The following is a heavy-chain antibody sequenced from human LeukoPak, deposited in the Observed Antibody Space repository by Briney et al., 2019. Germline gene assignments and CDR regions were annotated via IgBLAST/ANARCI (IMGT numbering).Heavy chain of an antibody. CDR2: INPSGGST. CDR1: GYTFTGYY. D-gene: IGHD3-22*01. V-gene: IGHV1-46*01. J-gene: IGHJ6*03. CDR3: ARDSVEASYYYVSHYYYMDV. Sequence: ASVKVSCKASGYTFTGYYMHWVRQAPGQGLEWMGIINPSGGSTSYAQKFQGRVTMTRDTSTSTVYMELSSLRSEDTAVYYCARDSVEASYYYVSHYYYMDVWGKGTTVTVSS.